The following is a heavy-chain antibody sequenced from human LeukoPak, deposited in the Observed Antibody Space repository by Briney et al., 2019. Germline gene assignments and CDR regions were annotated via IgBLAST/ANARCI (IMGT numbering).Heavy chain of an antibody. D-gene: IGHD3-22*01. Sequence: GASVKVSCKASGYTFTSYYMHWVRQALGESLEWMGIINPSGGSTSYAHKFQRRVTMTRDTSTSTVYMELSSLRSEDTAVYYCARVGYYYDSSGTSHWGQGTLVTVSS. J-gene: IGHJ4*02. CDR3: ARVGYYYDSSGTSH. V-gene: IGHV1-46*01. CDR2: INPSGGST. CDR1: GYTFTSYY.